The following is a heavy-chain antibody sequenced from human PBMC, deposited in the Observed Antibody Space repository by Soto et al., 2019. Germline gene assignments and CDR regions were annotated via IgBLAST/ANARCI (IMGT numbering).Heavy chain of an antibody. Sequence: SETLSLTCAVSGGSISSGGYSWSWIRQPPGKGLEWIGYIYHSGSTYYNPSLKSRVTISVDRSKNQFSLKLSSVTAADTAVYYCARDYYYYGMDVWGQGTTVTVSS. J-gene: IGHJ6*02. CDR3: ARDYYYYGMDV. CDR2: IYHSGST. V-gene: IGHV4-30-2*01. CDR1: GGSISSGGYS.